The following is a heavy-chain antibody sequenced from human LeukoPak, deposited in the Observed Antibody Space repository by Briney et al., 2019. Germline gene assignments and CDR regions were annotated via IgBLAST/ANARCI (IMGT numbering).Heavy chain of an antibody. J-gene: IGHJ4*02. D-gene: IGHD3-3*01. CDR3: ATAPRCYDFWSGLVVDY. CDR2: FDPEDGET. Sequence: ASVKVSCKVSGYTLTELSMHWVRQAPGKGLEWIGGFDPEDGETIYAQKFQGRVTMTEDTSTDTAYMELSSLRSEDTAVYYCATAPRCYDFWSGLVVDYWGQGTLLTVSS. CDR1: GYTLTELS. V-gene: IGHV1-24*01.